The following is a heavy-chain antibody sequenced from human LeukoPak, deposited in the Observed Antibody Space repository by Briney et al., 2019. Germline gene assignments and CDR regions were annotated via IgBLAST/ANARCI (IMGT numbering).Heavy chain of an antibody. CDR3: ARDPGLGYYYYHGMDV. Sequence: SQTLSLTFAISGDSVSSNSATWNWIRQSPSRGLEWLGRTYYRSKYYYDYAVSVKSRITINPETSKNQFSLQLNSVTPEDTAVYYCARDPGLGYYYYHGMDVWGQGTTVTVSS. J-gene: IGHJ6*02. D-gene: IGHD3-16*01. CDR1: GDSVSSNSAT. CDR2: TYYRSKYYY. V-gene: IGHV6-1*01.